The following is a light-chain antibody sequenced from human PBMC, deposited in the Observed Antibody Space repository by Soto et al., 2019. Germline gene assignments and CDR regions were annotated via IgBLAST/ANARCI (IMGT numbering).Light chain of an antibody. J-gene: IGLJ1*01. CDR3: SSYTTSNTRQIV. V-gene: IGLV2-14*03. CDR1: SSDVGGYNY. Sequence: QSALTQPASVSGSPGQSITISCTGTSSDVGGYNYVSWYQHHPGKAPKLIIYDVSTRPSGVSIRFSGSKSDNTASVTISGLQPEDEADYHCSSYTTSNTRQIVFGTGTKVTVL. CDR2: DVS.